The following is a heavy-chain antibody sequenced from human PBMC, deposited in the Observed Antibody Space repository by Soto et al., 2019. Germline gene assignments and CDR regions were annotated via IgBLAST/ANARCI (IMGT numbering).Heavy chain of an antibody. CDR2: LSTDGSTA. J-gene: IGHJ4*02. V-gene: IGHV3-30-3*01. CDR1: GFIFSSYA. CDR3: ARDFGHGYYLDY. Sequence: QVQLVESGGGVVQSGRSLRLSCAASGFIFSSYAMNWVRQSPGRGPEWLAVLSTDGSTAYYADSVRGRFSISRDNSKSSLFLQMNGLRPEDTAVYYCARDFGHGYYLDYWGRGTLVTVSS. D-gene: IGHD3-3*01.